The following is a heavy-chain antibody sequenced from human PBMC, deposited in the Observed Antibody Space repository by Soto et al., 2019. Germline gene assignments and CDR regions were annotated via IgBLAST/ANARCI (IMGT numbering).Heavy chain of an antibody. CDR2: IIPIFGTA. CDR3: ARDIATAEYYYYGMDV. D-gene: IGHD1-26*01. J-gene: IGHJ6*02. V-gene: IGHV1-69*05. Sequence: ASVKVSCKASGGTFSSYAISWVRQAPGQGLEWMGGIIPIFGTANYAQKLQGRVTMTTDTSTSTAYMELRSLRSDDTAVYYCARDIATAEYYYYGMDVWGQGTTVTVSS. CDR1: GGTFSSYA.